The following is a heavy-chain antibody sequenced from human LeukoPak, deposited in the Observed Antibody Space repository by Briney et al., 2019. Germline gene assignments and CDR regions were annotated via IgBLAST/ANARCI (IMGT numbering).Heavy chain of an antibody. V-gene: IGHV3-48*01. D-gene: IGHD3-22*01. CDR2: ISSSSSTI. CDR1: GFTFSSYS. Sequence: PGGSLRLSCAASGFTFSSYSMNWVRQAPGKGLEWVSYISSSSSTIYYADSVKGRFTISRDNAKNSLYLQMNRLRAEDTAVYYCARLGYYYDSSGIDGNYYYYYMDVWGKGTTVTVSS. CDR3: ARLGYYYDSSGIDGNYYYYYMDV. J-gene: IGHJ6*03.